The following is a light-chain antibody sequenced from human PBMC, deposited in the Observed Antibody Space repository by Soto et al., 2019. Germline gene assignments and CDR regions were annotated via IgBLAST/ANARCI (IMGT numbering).Light chain of an antibody. CDR1: QPVGSN. V-gene: IGKV3-15*01. J-gene: IGKJ2*01. CDR3: QQYHNWPPQYT. Sequence: EIVMTQSPATLSVSPGERATLSCRASQPVGSNIAWYQQKPGQAPRLLIHGASTRATGVSARFSGTGSGTEFTLTISSLQSEDFAVYYCQQYHNWPPQYTFGQGTRLQIK. CDR2: GAS.